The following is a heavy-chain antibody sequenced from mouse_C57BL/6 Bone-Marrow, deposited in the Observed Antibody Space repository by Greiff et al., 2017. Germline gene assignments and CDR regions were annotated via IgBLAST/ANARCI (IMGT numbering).Heavy chain of an antibody. CDR3: ATHYYYGSSYEDY. D-gene: IGHD1-1*01. V-gene: IGHV1-54*01. Sequence: VQLQQSGAELVRPGTSVKVSCKASGYAFTNYLIEWVKQRPGQGLEWIGVINPGSGGTNYNEKFQGKATLTADKSSSTASMQLSSLTSGYSAVYFCATHYYYGSSYEDYWGQGTTLTVSS. J-gene: IGHJ2*01. CDR1: GYAFTNYL. CDR2: INPGSGGT.